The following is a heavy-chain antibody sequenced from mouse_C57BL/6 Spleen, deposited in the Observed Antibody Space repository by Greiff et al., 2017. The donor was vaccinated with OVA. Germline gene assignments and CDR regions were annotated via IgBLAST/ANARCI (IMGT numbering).Heavy chain of an antibody. D-gene: IGHD2-3*01. CDR2: ISYDGSN. V-gene: IGHV3-6*01. CDR1: GYSITSGYY. Sequence: LVESGPGLVKPSQSLSLTCSVTGYSITSGYYWNWIRQFPGNKLEWMGYISYDGSNNYNPSLKNRISITRDTSKNQFFLKLNSVTTEDTATYYCARAPIYDGYFYAMDYWGQGTSVTVSS. CDR3: ARAPIYDGYFYAMDY. J-gene: IGHJ4*01.